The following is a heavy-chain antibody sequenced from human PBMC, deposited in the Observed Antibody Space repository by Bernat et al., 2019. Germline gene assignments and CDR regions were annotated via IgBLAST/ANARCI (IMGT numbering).Heavy chain of an antibody. D-gene: IGHD3-22*01. V-gene: IGHV3-30*18. J-gene: IGHJ2*01. CDR1: GFTFSSYG. Sequence: QVQLVESGGGVVQPGRSLRLSCAASGFTFSSYGMHWVRQAPGKGLEWVAVISYDGSNKYYADSVKGRFTISRDNSKNTLYLQMNSLRAEDKAVYYCAKDTYYYDSSGYWWYFDLWGRGTLVTVSS. CDR3: AKDTYYYDSSGYWWYFDL. CDR2: ISYDGSNK.